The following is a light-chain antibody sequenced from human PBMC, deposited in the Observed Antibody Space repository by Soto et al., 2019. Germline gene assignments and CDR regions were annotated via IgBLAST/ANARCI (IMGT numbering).Light chain of an antibody. CDR3: SSWTGNNFVV. Sequence: QPVLTQPPSASGSPGQSVTISCTGTSSNVGAYNYVSWYQQHPGKAPKLMIYEVTKRPSGVPDRVSGSKSGSTASLTVSGLQAEDEADYYCSSWTGNNFVVFGGGTKVTVL. V-gene: IGLV2-8*01. J-gene: IGLJ2*01. CDR2: EVT. CDR1: SSNVGAYNY.